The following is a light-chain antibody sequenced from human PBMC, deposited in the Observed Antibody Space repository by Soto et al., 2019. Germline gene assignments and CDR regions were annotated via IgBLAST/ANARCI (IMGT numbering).Light chain of an antibody. J-gene: IGLJ1*01. CDR3: SSYTRSSTQA. CDR2: EVG. CDR1: SSDVGGYDY. Sequence: QSAHAEPASLSGSPGQSITISCTGTSSDVGGYDYVSWYQQHPGKAPKLMIYEVGNRPSGVSNRFSGSKSGNTASLTISGLQAEDEADYYCSSYTRSSTQAFGTGTKVTVL. V-gene: IGLV2-14*01.